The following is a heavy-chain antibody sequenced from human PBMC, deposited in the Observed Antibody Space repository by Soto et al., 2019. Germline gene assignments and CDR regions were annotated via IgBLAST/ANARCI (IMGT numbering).Heavy chain of an antibody. CDR3: AMSAGWYALHS. Sequence: QVQLQESGPGLVRPSGTLSLTCAVYGDSINSDGYWCGVRQPPGKGLWWSGAIHHTGTTTYNPSLKSRVTVSNAQSKNQFSLSLTSVTAADTAVYYCAMSAGWYALHSWGQGTLVIVSS. CDR1: GDSINSDGY. D-gene: IGHD6-19*01. CDR2: IHHTGTT. V-gene: IGHV4-4*02. J-gene: IGHJ4*02.